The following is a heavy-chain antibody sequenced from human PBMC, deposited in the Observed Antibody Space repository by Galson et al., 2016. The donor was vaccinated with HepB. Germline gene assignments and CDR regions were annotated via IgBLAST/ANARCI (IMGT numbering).Heavy chain of an antibody. V-gene: IGHV3-7*03. D-gene: IGHD5-18*01. Sequence: SLRLSCAASGFSFSTYWMTWVRQAPGKGLEWVANIKQDGSEKNYVDSVKGRFTISRDNAKNTPYLQLNSLRAEDTAVYYCVRDGRRGYTYGYYYYMDVWGKGTTVTVSS. CDR3: VRDGRRGYTYGYYYYMDV. CDR1: GFSFSTYW. CDR2: IKQDGSEK. J-gene: IGHJ6*03.